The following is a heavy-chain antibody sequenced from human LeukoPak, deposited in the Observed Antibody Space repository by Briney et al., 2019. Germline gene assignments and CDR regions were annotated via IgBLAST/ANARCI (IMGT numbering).Heavy chain of an antibody. CDR1: GYTFTSYG. J-gene: IGHJ6*03. D-gene: IGHD2-2*01. Sequence: ASVKVSCKASGYTFTSYGINWVRQAPGQGLEWMGWISAYNGNTNYAQKLQGRVTMTTDTSTSTAYMELRSLRSDDTAVYYCARRYCSSTSCNTPHYMDVWGKGTTVTVSS. V-gene: IGHV1-18*01. CDR2: ISAYNGNT. CDR3: ARRYCSSTSCNTPHYMDV.